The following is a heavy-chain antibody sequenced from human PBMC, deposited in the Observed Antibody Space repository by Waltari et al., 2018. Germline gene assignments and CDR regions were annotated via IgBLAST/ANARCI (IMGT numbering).Heavy chain of an antibody. J-gene: IGHJ4*02. Sequence: QVQLQESGPGLVKPSETLSLTCTVSGGSISSHYWSWIRQPPGKGLEWIGYIYYSGSTNYNHSLKIRVTVSVDTSKNQFSLKLSSVTAADTAVYYCASHGITGTKTPFDYWGQGTLVTVSS. CDR3: ASHGITGTKTPFDY. CDR1: GGSISSHY. D-gene: IGHD1-20*01. V-gene: IGHV4-59*11. CDR2: IYYSGST.